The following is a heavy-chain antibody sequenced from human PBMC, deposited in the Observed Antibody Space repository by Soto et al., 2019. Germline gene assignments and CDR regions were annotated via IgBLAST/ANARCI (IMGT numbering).Heavy chain of an antibody. D-gene: IGHD3-3*01. CDR3: ARGQRFSDWFDP. Sequence: QVHLQQSGPGLVNPSETLSLTCTVSGGSMSSYYWTXVRXXXXXRLEWIRRVYSSGGTHYNPSLTSRVTISLDTSKNQYSLRLLSVTDADTAVYYCARGQRFSDWFDPWGQGTLVTVSS. V-gene: IGHV4-4*07. J-gene: IGHJ5*02. CDR2: VYSSGGT. CDR1: GGSMSSYY.